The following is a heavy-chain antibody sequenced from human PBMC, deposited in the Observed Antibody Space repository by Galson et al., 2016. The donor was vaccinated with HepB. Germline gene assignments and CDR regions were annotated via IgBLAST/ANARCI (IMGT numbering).Heavy chain of an antibody. J-gene: IGHJ4*02. CDR2: ITGSGGST. Sequence: SLRLSCAASGFTFSSYGMSWVHQAPGKGLEGVSGITGSGGSTYYADSVKGRFTVSRDNSKNTLYLQMSSLRVEDTAVYYCVKDDDYGDFRYWGQGTLVTVSS. CDR1: GFTFSSYG. V-gene: IGHV3-23*01. CDR3: VKDDDYGDFRY. D-gene: IGHD4-17*01.